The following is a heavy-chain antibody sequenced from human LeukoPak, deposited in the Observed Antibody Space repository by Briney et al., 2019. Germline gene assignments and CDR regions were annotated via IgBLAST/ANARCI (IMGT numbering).Heavy chain of an antibody. Sequence: ASVKVSCKASGGTFSSYAISWVRQAPGQGLEWMGRIIPILGIANYAQKFQGRVTITADKSTSTAYMELSSLRSEDTAVYYCARRIAAAGWYYFDYWGQGTLVTVSS. D-gene: IGHD6-13*01. V-gene: IGHV1-69*04. CDR2: IIPILGIA. CDR3: ARRIAAAGWYYFDY. CDR1: GGTFSSYA. J-gene: IGHJ4*02.